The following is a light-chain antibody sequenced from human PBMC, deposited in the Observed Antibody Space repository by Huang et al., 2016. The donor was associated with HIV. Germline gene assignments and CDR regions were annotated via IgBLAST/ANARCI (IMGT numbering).Light chain of an antibody. CDR2: GAS. CDR3: QQFDGSMYT. V-gene: IGKV3-20*01. J-gene: IGKJ2*01. CDR1: QSVSSRY. Sequence: EIVLTQSPGTLSLPPGERATLSCRASQSVSSRYLVWYQQKPGQAPRLLIYGASSRATGIPDRFSGSGSGTDFTLTISRLEPEDIAVYYCQQFDGSMYTFGQGTKLEI.